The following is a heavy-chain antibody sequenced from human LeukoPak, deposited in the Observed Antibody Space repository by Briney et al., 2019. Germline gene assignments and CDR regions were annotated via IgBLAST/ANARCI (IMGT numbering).Heavy chain of an antibody. V-gene: IGHV1-18*01. J-gene: IGHJ4*02. D-gene: IGHD1-26*01. CDR2: ISPYDGNT. CDR3: ARIGEWELRDY. Sequence: ASVKVSCKASGYTFTSYGISWVRQAPGQGLEWMGWISPYDGNTNYAQKLQGRVTLTTDTSTSTVYMELRSLRSDDTAVYFCARIGEWELRDYWGQGTLVTVSS. CDR1: GYTFTSYG.